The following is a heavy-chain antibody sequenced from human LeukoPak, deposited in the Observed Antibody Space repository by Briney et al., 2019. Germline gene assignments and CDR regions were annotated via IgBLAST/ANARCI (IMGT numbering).Heavy chain of an antibody. CDR1: GFTFGTYS. Sequence: GGSLRLSCAASGFTFGTYSMTWVRQAPGKGLEWVSSISTSSSYIYYADSVKGRFTISRHNAKKSLYLQMNSLGAEDTAVYYCARERAGVAATNNWFDPWGQGTLVTVSS. J-gene: IGHJ5*02. V-gene: IGHV3-21*01. CDR2: ISTSSSYI. D-gene: IGHD2-15*01. CDR3: ARERAGVAATNNWFDP.